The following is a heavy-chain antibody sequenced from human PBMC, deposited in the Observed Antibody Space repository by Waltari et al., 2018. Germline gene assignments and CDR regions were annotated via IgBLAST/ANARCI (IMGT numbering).Heavy chain of an antibody. Sequence: QVQLVQSGAEVKKPGSSVKVSCKASGGTFSSYAISWVRPAPGQGLEWMGGIIPIFGTANYAQKFQGRVTITADESTSTAYMELSCLRSEDTAVYYCAASGYCGGDCYVDYWGQGTLVTVSS. CDR3: AASGYCGGDCYVDY. CDR1: GGTFSSYA. V-gene: IGHV1-69*01. D-gene: IGHD2-21*02. CDR2: IIPIFGTA. J-gene: IGHJ4*02.